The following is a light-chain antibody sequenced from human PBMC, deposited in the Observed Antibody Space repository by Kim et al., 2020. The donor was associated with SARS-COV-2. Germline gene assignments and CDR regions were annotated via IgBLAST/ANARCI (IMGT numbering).Light chain of an antibody. Sequence: VTPGERATHSFKASQSVRSNLAWYQQKPGQAPRLLIYGASTRATDIPARFSGSGSGTEFTLTISSLQSEDFAIYYCQHYNNWPLTFGGGTKVDIK. CDR2: GAS. V-gene: IGKV3-15*01. J-gene: IGKJ4*01. CDR3: QHYNNWPLT. CDR1: QSVRSN.